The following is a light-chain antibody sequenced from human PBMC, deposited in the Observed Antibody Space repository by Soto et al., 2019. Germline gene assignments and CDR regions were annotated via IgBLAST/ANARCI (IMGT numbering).Light chain of an antibody. V-gene: IGKV3-20*01. J-gene: IGKJ1*01. CDR2: GAS. CDR1: QTVTSNY. Sequence: EIMLTQSPGTLSLSPGERVTLSCRASQTVTSNYLAWYQQRPGQAPRLLIYGASSRATGVPERFSGGGSGTDFTLNISRLEPEDCAFSFCQQYGNTPWTFGQGATVEIK. CDR3: QQYGNTPWT.